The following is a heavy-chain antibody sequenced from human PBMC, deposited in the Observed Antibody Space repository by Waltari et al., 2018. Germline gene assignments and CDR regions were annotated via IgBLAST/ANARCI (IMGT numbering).Heavy chain of an antibody. D-gene: IGHD1-26*01. Sequence: EVQLVESGGGLVQPGRSLRLSCTASGFTFGDYAMSWVRQAPGKGLEWVGFIRSKAYGGTTEYAASVKGRFTISRDDSKSIAYLQMNSLKTEDTAVYYCTRDQSERVTNDAFDIWGQGTMVTVSS. CDR2: IRSKAYGGTT. CDR1: GFTFGDYA. J-gene: IGHJ3*02. CDR3: TRDQSERVTNDAFDI. V-gene: IGHV3-49*04.